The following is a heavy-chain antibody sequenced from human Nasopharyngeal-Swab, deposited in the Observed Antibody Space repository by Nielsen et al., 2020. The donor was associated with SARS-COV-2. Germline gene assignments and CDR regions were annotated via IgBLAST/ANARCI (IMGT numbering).Heavy chain of an antibody. D-gene: IGHD3-16*01. Sequence: GESLKISCAASGFTFSSYAMSWVRQAPGKGLEWVSVISGGSDSTYYTDSVRGRFTISRDNSKNTLYLQMNSLRAEDTAVYYCARGGGVGYDFDYWGQGTLVTVSS. CDR3: ARGGGVGYDFDY. CDR2: ISGGSDST. V-gene: IGHV3-23*01. J-gene: IGHJ4*02. CDR1: GFTFSSYA.